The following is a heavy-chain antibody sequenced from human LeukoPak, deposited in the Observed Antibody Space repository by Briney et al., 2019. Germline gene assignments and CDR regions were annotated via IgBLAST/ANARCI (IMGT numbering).Heavy chain of an antibody. CDR1: GFTFSSYS. CDR3: ARDAY. J-gene: IGHJ4*02. Sequence: GGSLRLSCAASGFTFSSYSRNWVRQAPGKGLEWVSSISSSRSYIYNAYSVKGRFTISRDNAKNALYLQMNSLRAEDTAVYYCARDAYWGQGTLVTVSS. CDR2: ISSSRSYI. V-gene: IGHV3-21*01.